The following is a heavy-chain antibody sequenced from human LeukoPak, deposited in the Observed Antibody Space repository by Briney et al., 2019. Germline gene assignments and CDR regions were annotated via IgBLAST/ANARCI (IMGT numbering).Heavy chain of an antibody. Sequence: ASVKVSCKASGYTFTSYGISWVRQAPGQGLEWMGWISAYNGNTNYAQKLQGRVTMTTDTSTSTAYMELRSLRSDDTAVYYCARPISTVTPYGTYYYYGMDVWGQGTTVTVSS. V-gene: IGHV1-18*01. D-gene: IGHD4-17*01. CDR1: GYTFTSYG. CDR2: ISAYNGNT. CDR3: ARPISTVTPYGTYYYYGMDV. J-gene: IGHJ6*02.